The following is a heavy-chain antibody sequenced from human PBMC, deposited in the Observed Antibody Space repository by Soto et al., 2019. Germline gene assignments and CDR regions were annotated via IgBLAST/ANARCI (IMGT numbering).Heavy chain of an antibody. Sequence: SVKVSCKASGYTFTSYDINWVRQARGQRLEWIGWIVVGSGNTNYAQKFQERVTITRDMSTSTAYMELSSLRSEDTAVYYCAAGLHDSSSWYRDYYYGMGVWGQGTTVTVSS. CDR3: AAGLHDSSSWYRDYYYGMGV. CDR1: GYTFTSYD. V-gene: IGHV1-58*02. D-gene: IGHD6-13*01. CDR2: IVVGSGNT. J-gene: IGHJ6*02.